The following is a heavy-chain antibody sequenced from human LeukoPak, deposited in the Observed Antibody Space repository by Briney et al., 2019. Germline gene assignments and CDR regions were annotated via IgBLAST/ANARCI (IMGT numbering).Heavy chain of an antibody. D-gene: IGHD2-21*01. CDR2: ITGSGSI. CDR3: VRDVIHSYFDI. J-gene: IGHJ4*02. V-gene: IGHV3-21*01. CDR1: GFTFRSHN. Sequence: GGSLRLSCAASGFTFRSHNLAWVRQAPGKGLEWVSSITGSGSIQYAASVKGRFTISRDNAKNSLYLQMNSLRAEDTAVYYCVRDVIHSYFDIWGQGILVTVSS.